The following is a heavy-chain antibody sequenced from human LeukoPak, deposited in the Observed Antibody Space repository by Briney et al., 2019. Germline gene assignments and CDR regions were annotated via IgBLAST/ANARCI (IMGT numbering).Heavy chain of an antibody. CDR1: GFTFSSFW. J-gene: IGHJ4*02. Sequence: GGSLRLSCAASGFTFSSFWMTWVRQAPGKGLEWVANINQDGSEKYTEDSVKGRFTISRDNAKNSLFLQMNSLRAEDSAVYYCAREVRASGYDRIDYWGQGTLVTVSS. D-gene: IGHD5-12*01. CDR3: AREVRASGYDRIDY. CDR2: INQDGSEK. V-gene: IGHV3-7*04.